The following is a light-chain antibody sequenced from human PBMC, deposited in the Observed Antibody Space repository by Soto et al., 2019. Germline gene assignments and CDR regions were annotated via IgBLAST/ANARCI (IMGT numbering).Light chain of an antibody. CDR2: AAS. Sequence: DLQMTQSPSSLSASVGDRVTITCRASESIARHLNWYQQKPGKAPKLLIYAASSLQNGVPSRFRGGGSRTDFTLTISNLHPEDFATYYCQQSYSSLSITFGQGTRLQIK. CDR3: QQSYSSLSIT. CDR1: ESIARH. J-gene: IGKJ5*01. V-gene: IGKV1-39*01.